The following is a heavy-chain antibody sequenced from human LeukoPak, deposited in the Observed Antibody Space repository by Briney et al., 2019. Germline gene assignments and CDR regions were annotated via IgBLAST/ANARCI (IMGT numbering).Heavy chain of an antibody. CDR2: IYYGGRT. D-gene: IGHD1-26*01. CDR3: ARGPQWELLGDAFDI. Sequence: PSETLSLTCTVSGGSISSSSYYWGWDRQPPGTGLEGIGSIYYGGRTYYNPSLKSRVTISVDTSKNQFSLKLSSVTAADTAVYYCARGPQWELLGDAFDIWGQGTMVTVSS. J-gene: IGHJ3*02. CDR1: GGSISSSSYY. V-gene: IGHV4-39*01.